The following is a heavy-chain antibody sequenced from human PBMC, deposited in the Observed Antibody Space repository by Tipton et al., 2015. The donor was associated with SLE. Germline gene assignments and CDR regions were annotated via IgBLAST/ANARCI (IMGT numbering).Heavy chain of an antibody. CDR1: GGSISSFY. D-gene: IGHD5-18*01. CDR3: AREVEYSYGYFDY. CDR2: IFTSGST. J-gene: IGHJ4*02. Sequence: TLSLTCTVSGGSISSFYWSWIRQPPGKGLEWIGSIFTSGSTNYTPSLKSRVTISVDTSKNQCSLKMSSVTAADTAVYYCAREVEYSYGYFDYWGQGTLVTVSS. V-gene: IGHV4-4*08.